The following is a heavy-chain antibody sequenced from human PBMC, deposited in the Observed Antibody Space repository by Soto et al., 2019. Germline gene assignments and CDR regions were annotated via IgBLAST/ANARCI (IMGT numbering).Heavy chain of an antibody. V-gene: IGHV4-59*08. CDR2: IYCSGST. Sequence: SETLSLTCTVSGGSISSYYWSWIRQPPGKGLEWIGYIYCSGSTNYNPSLKSRVTISVDTSKNQFSLKLSSVTAADTAVYYCARHGLGFFISTSCYYSIDSWGPGPMVT. CDR1: GGSISSYY. CDR3: ARHGLGFFISTSCYYSIDS. D-gene: IGHD2-2*01. J-gene: IGHJ3*02.